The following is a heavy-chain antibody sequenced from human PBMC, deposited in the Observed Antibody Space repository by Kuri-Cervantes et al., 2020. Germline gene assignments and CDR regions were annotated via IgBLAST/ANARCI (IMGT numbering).Heavy chain of an antibody. CDR1: GFTFDDYG. V-gene: IGHV3-20*04. D-gene: IGHD1-1*01. Sequence: GGSLRLSCAASGFTFDDYGMSWVRQAPGKGLEWVSGINWNGGSTGYADSVKGRFIISRDNNLQSLYLHMNSLRSEDTAFYYCIKDGEAGTTRGLFDSWGPGTLVTVSS. CDR2: INWNGGST. CDR3: IKDGEAGTTRGLFDS. J-gene: IGHJ4*02.